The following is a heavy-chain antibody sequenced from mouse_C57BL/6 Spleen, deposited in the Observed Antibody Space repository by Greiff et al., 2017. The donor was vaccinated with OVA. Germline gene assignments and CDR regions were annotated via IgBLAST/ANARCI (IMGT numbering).Heavy chain of an antibody. CDR2: IWSGGST. Sequence: QVQLQQSGPGLVQPSQSLSITCTVSGFSLTSYGVHWVRQSPGKGLEWLGVIWSGGSTDYNAAFISRLSISKDNSKSQVFFKMNSLQADDTAIYYCARNFHDYYARDYWGQGTSVTVSS. CDR3: ARNFHDYYARDY. V-gene: IGHV2-2*01. J-gene: IGHJ4*01. CDR1: GFSLTSYG.